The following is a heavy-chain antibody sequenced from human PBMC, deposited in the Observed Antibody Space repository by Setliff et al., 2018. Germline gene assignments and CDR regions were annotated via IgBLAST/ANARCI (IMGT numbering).Heavy chain of an antibody. Sequence: ASVKVSCKASGYTFTNYGISWVRQAPGQGLEWMGWISAYTGNTYSAQKFQGRLTMTTDTSTTTAYMELRSLRSDDTAVYYCSRLVRYCTRTSCQMASGDDYWGQGTLVTVSS. J-gene: IGHJ4*02. CDR2: ISAYTGNT. CDR1: GYTFTNYG. CDR3: SRLVRYCTRTSCQMASGDDY. D-gene: IGHD2-2*01. V-gene: IGHV1-18*01.